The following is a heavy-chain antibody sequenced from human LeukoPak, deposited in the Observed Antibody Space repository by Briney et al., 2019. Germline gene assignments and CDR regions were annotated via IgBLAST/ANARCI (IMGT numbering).Heavy chain of an antibody. Sequence: PGGSLRLSCAASGFTFSSYNMNWVRQAPGKGLEWVSSISSSNSYIYYADSVKGRFTISRDNAKNSLYLQMSSLRAEDTAVYYCARGARRNLVGATWKAFDIWGQGTMVTVSS. CDR3: ARGARRNLVGATWKAFDI. V-gene: IGHV3-21*01. D-gene: IGHD1-26*01. CDR1: GFTFSSYN. CDR2: ISSSNSYI. J-gene: IGHJ3*02.